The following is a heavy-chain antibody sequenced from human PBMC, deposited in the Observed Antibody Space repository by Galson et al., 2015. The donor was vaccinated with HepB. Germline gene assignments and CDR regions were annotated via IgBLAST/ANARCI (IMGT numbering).Heavy chain of an antibody. J-gene: IGHJ3*02. V-gene: IGHV3-23*01. CDR3: AKDNYYDSSGYYYAFDI. CDR2: ISGSGGST. CDR1: GFTFSSYA. D-gene: IGHD3-22*01. Sequence: SLRLSCAASGFTFSSYAMSWVRQAPGKGLEWVSAISGSGGSTYYADSVKGRFTISRDNSKNTLYLQMNSLRAEDTAVYYCAKDNYYDSSGYYYAFDIWGQGTMVTVSS.